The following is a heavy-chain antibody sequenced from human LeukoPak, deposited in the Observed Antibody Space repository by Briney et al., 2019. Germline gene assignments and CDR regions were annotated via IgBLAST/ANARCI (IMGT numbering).Heavy chain of an antibody. CDR1: GFSFSLYG. V-gene: IGHV3-30*02. CDR2: IWAAGNDD. Sequence: HSGGSLRLSCGASGFSFSLYGMHWVRQAPGKGLEWVAFIWAAGNDDFYADSVKGRFTISRDNSKNTLYVQVNSLGTEDTAAYYCAKGSYYDSSGSFYFDYWGQGTLVTVSS. J-gene: IGHJ4*02. D-gene: IGHD3-22*01. CDR3: AKGSYYDSSGSFYFDY.